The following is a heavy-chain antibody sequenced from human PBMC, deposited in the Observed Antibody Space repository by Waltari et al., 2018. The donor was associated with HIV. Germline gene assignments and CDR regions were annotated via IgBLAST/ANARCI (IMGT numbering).Heavy chain of an antibody. Sequence: VQLVESGGALVQPGGSLTLYCAASGFSFSDSWMSWVRQAPGRERGGVATRKENEIRKDYLYLVKCRCTIPRNRAKWTLFLQMMSLRVEDTAVYYCAGGDCFGSGGGARSWCGPWGQGTLVPVSS. V-gene: IGHV3-7*04. CDR2: RKENEIRK. CDR3: AGGDCFGSGGGARSWCGP. CDR1: GFSFSDSW. J-gene: IGHJ5*02. D-gene: IGHD3-10*01.